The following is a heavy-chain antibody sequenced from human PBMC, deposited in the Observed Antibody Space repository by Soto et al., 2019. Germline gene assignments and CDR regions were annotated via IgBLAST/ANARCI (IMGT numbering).Heavy chain of an antibody. CDR3: ARKRWLQEGYFDY. J-gene: IGHJ4*02. D-gene: IGHD5-12*01. Sequence: PSETLSLTCAVSGDSISSGYYWAWIRQPPGKGLEWIGSIYHSGTTYYNPSLKSRVTISVDTSKNQFSLKLSSVTAADTAVYYCARKRWLQEGYFDYWGQGTLVTVSS. CDR1: GDSISSGYY. CDR2: IYHSGTT. V-gene: IGHV4-38-2*01.